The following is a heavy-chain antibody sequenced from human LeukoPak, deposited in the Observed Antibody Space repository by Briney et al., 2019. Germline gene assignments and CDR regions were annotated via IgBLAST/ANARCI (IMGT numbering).Heavy chain of an antibody. CDR3: AKGRYYYDNSDAFEI. V-gene: IGHV3-23*01. Sequence: GGSLRLSCAASGFTFSSYAMSWDRQAPGKGLDWVSTISGSGSSTYYADSVKGRFTISRDNSKNTLYLQMNSLRAEDTAVYHCAKGRYYYDNSDAFEIWGQGTMVTVSS. CDR1: GFTFSSYA. D-gene: IGHD3-22*01. CDR2: ISGSGSST. J-gene: IGHJ3*02.